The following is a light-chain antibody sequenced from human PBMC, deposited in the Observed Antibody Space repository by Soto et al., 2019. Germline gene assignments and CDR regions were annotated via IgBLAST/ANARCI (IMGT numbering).Light chain of an antibody. CDR1: SRDVGGYDY. CDR2: EVS. CDR3: ISYTSSSAPYV. Sequence: QSALTQPASVSGSPGQWITISCSGTSRDVGGYDYVSWYQQYPGKAPKLLIYEVSNRPSGFSNRFSGSKSGNTASLTISGLQAEDEANYYCISYTSSSAPYVFGTGTKVTVL. J-gene: IGLJ1*01. V-gene: IGLV2-14*01.